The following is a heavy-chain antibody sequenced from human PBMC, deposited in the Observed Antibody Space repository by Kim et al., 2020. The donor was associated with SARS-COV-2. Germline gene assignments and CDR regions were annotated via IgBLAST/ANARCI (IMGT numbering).Heavy chain of an antibody. CDR1: GFTFSSYA. CDR3: ARDLRRGTARYGMDV. J-gene: IGHJ6*02. D-gene: IGHD6-6*01. Sequence: GGSLRLSCAASGFTFSSYAMHWVRQAPGKGLEWVAVISYDGSNKYYADSVKGRFTISRDNSKNTLYLQMNSLRAEDTAVYYCARDLRRGTARYGMDVWGQGTTVTVSS. V-gene: IGHV3-30-3*01. CDR2: ISYDGSNK.